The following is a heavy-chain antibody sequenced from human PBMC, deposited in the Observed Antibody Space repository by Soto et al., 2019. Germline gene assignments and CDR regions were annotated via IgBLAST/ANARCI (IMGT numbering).Heavy chain of an antibody. Sequence: GGSLRLSCAASAFTFSNAWINWVRQAPGKGLEWVGRIKSKTDGGTTDFAEPVKGRFTISRDDSNNMVYLQMSSLKIEDTAVYYCTTDSYSTIIIVRFDYWGHGTLVTVSS. V-gene: IGHV3-15*07. CDR3: TTDSYSTIIIVRFDY. D-gene: IGHD3-22*01. J-gene: IGHJ4*01. CDR1: AFTFSNAW. CDR2: IKSKTDGGTT.